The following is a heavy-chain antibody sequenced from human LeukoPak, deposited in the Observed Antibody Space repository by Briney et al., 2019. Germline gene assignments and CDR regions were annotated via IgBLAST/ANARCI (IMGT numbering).Heavy chain of an antibody. CDR2: IIPIFGTA. V-gene: IGHV1-69*13. D-gene: IGHD3-10*01. CDR3: ARDFGTSAPDEAFDI. CDR1: GGTFSSYA. Sequence: ASVKVSCKASGGTFSSYAISWGRQAPGQGLEWMGGIIPIFGTANYAQKFQGRVTITADESTSTAYMELSGLRSEDTAVYYCARDFGTSAPDEAFDIWGQGTMVTVSS. J-gene: IGHJ3*02.